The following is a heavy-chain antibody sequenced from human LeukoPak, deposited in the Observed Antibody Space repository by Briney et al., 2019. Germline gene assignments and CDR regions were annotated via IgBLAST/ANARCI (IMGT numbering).Heavy chain of an antibody. D-gene: IGHD2-2*01. Sequence: GGSLRLSCAASGFTFSDHYMSWIRQAPGKGLEWASYISGSSDHTNYADSVKGRFTISRDNAKNSLYLQMNSLTAEDTAVYYCSRGHLCFDYWGQGTLVTVSS. J-gene: IGHJ4*02. CDR3: SRGHLCFDY. CDR2: ISGSSDHT. CDR1: GFTFSDHY. V-gene: IGHV3-11*05.